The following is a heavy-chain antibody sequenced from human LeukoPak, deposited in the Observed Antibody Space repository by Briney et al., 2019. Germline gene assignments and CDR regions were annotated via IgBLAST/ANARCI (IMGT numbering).Heavy chain of an antibody. D-gene: IGHD1-14*01. CDR1: GFTLSSYR. J-gene: IGHJ4*02. Sequence: PGGSLRLSCAASGFTLSSYRMTWVRKAPGKGLEWVANINQDGSEKNYVDSVRGRFTISRDNAKNSLYLQMNSLRAEDTAVYYCVTGNYWGQGTLVTVSS. V-gene: IGHV3-7*01. CDR2: INQDGSEK. CDR3: VTGNY.